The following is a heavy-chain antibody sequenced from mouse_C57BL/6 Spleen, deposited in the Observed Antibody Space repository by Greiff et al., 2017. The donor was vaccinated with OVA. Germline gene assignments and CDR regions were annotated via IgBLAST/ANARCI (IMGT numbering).Heavy chain of an antibody. V-gene: IGHV5-17*01. CDR3: AREVGLDWYFDV. CDR2: ISSGSSTI. D-gene: IGHD4-1*01. CDR1: GFTFSDYG. J-gene: IGHJ1*03. Sequence: EVQGVESGGGLVKPGGSLKLSCAASGFTFSDYGMHWVRQAPEKGLEWVAYISSGSSTIYYADTVKGRFTISRDNAKNTLFLQMTSLRSEDTAMYYCAREVGLDWYFDVWGTGTTVTVSS.